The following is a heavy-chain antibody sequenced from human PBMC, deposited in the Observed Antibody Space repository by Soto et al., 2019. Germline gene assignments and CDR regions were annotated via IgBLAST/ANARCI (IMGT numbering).Heavy chain of an antibody. CDR2: ISYDGSNK. Sequence: QVQLVESGGGVVQPGRSLRLSCAASGFTFSSYAMHWVRQAPGKGLEWVAVISYDGSNKYYADSVKGRFTISRDNCKNTLYLQMNSLRAEDTAVYYCARDTYYYDSSPLSLFDYWGQGTLVTVSS. J-gene: IGHJ4*02. CDR3: ARDTYYYDSSPLSLFDY. D-gene: IGHD3-22*01. CDR1: GFTFSSYA. V-gene: IGHV3-30-3*01.